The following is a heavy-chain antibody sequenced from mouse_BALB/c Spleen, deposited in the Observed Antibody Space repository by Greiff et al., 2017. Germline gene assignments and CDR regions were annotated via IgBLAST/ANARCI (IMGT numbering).Heavy chain of an antibody. V-gene: IGHV2-6-7*01. Sequence: QVQLQQSGPGLVQPSQSLSITCTASGFSLTGYGVNWVRQPPGKGLEWLGMIWGDGSTDYNSALKSRLSISKDNSKSQVFLKMNSLQTDDTARYYCAREGYAMDYWGQGTSVTVSS. CDR3: AREGYAMDY. J-gene: IGHJ4*01. CDR1: GFSLTGYG. CDR2: IWGDGST.